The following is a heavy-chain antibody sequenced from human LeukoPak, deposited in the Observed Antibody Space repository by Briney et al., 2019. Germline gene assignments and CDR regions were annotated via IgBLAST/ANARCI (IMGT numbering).Heavy chain of an antibody. V-gene: IGHV3-23*01. D-gene: IGHD2-2*01. CDR2: LGRSGEYK. CDR3: VKDRPCETCMPMDA. CDR1: GFTFSSYA. Sequence: GGSLRLSCAASGFTFSSYAMSWVRQAPGKGLEWVSGLGRSGEYKYYADSVKGRFTISRDNSKDTVSLQMNSLRAEDSAIYFCVKDRPCETCMPMDAWGQGTTVTVSS. J-gene: IGHJ6*02.